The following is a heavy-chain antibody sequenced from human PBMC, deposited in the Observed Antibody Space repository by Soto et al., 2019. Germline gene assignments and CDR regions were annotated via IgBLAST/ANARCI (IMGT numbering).Heavy chain of an antibody. J-gene: IGHJ4*02. CDR1: GFTFSSYA. CDR3: AKKASTGTRYFDY. V-gene: IGHV3-23*01. CDR2: ITSGGGTT. Sequence: GGSLRLSCAASGFTFSSYAVSWVRQAPGKGLEWLSLITSGGGTTYYADSVKGRFTISRDNSKNTLYLQVNSLRAEDTAVYYCAKKASTGTRYFDYWGQGSLVTVSS. D-gene: IGHD3-9*01.